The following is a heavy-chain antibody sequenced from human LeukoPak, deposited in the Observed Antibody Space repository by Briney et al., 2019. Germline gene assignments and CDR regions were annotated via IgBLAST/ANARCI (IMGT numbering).Heavy chain of an antibody. J-gene: IGHJ4*02. CDR2: IYPGDSDT. D-gene: IGHD6-13*01. CDR1: GYSFTSYW. Sequence: GESLKISCKGSGYSFTSYWIGWGRQMPGKGLEWMGIIYPGDSDTRYSPSFQGQVTISADKSISTAYLQWSSLKASDTAMYYCASPRRPYSSSWYYFDYWGQGTLVTVSS. CDR3: ASPRRPYSSSWYYFDY. V-gene: IGHV5-51*01.